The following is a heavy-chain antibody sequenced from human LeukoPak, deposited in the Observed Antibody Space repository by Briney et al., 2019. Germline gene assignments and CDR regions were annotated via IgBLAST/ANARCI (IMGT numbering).Heavy chain of an antibody. CDR3: ARARDWYDAFDI. CDR2: IYYSGST. D-gene: IGHD3-9*01. J-gene: IGHJ3*02. CDR1: GGSISSYY. Sequence: SETLSLTCTVSGGSISSYYWSWIRQPPGKGLEWIGYIYYSGSTNYNPSLKSRVTISVDTSKNQFSLKLSSVTAVDTAVYYCARARDWYDAFDIWGQGTMVTVSS. V-gene: IGHV4-59*01.